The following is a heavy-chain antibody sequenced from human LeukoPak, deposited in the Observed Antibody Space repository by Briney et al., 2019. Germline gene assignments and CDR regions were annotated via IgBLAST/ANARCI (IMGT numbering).Heavy chain of an antibody. CDR2: IYHSGST. Sequence: NPSETLSLTCTVSGYSISSGYYWGWIRQPPGKGLEWIGSIYHSGSTYYNPSLKSRVTISVDTSKSQFSLKLSSVTAADTAVYYCARDVDIVATIDYWGWFDPWGQGTLVTVSS. CDR3: ARDVDIVATIDYWGWFDP. CDR1: GYSISSGYY. J-gene: IGHJ5*02. V-gene: IGHV4-38-2*02. D-gene: IGHD5-12*01.